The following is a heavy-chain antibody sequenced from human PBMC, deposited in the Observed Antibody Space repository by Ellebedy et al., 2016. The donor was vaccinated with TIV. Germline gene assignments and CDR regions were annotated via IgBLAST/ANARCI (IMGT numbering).Heavy chain of an antibody. CDR3: TRDRWGTGMDV. V-gene: IGHV3-7*01. J-gene: IGHJ6*04. CDR2: IKEDGSER. Sequence: GESLKISXAGSGLTFNSHWMSWVRQAPGKGLEWVANIKEDGSERYYVDSVEGRFTISRDNAQNSLYLQMNSLRAEDTAVYYCTRDRWGTGMDVWGKGTTVTVSS. D-gene: IGHD3-16*01. CDR1: GLTFNSHW.